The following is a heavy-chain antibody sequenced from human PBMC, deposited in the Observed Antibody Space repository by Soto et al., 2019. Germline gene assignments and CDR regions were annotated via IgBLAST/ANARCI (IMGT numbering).Heavy chain of an antibody. V-gene: IGHV3-23*01. D-gene: IGHD6-25*01. CDR1: GFTFNNFA. J-gene: IGHJ4*02. CDR3: AKGSASGSPYYFDY. Sequence: GSLRLSCAASGFTFNNFAMSWVRQAPGKGLVCISALTGSGGSTYHADSVKGRFTISRDNSKNTLYLQMSSLRAEDTAVYYCAKGSASGSPYYFDYWGQGTLVTVSS. CDR2: LTGSGGST.